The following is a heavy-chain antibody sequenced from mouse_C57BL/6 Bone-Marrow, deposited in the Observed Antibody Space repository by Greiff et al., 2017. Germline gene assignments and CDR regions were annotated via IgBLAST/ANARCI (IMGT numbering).Heavy chain of an antibody. Sequence: VQLQESGPGLVAPSQSLSITCTVSGFSLTSYGVHWVRQPPGKGLEWLVVIWSDGSTTYNSALKSRLSISKDNSKSQVFLKMNSLQTDDTAMYYCARQIYEGDCAWFAYWGQGSLGTVSA. J-gene: IGHJ3*01. CDR1: GFSLTSYG. CDR2: IWSDGST. V-gene: IGHV2-6-1*01. D-gene: IGHD2-3*01. CDR3: ARQIYEGDCAWFAY.